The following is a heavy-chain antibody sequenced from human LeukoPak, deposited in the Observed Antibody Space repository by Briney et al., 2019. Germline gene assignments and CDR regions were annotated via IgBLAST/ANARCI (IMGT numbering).Heavy chain of an antibody. V-gene: IGHV1-18*01. Sequence: ASVKVSCKASGGTFSSYAISWVRQAPGQGLEWMGWISAYNGNTNYVQKVQDRVIMTRDTSTSTAYMDVRSLRSDDTAVYYCARLVCSSSSCWDSAAFDIWGQGTMVTVSS. CDR2: ISAYNGNT. CDR3: ARLVCSSSSCWDSAAFDI. J-gene: IGHJ3*02. D-gene: IGHD2-15*01. CDR1: GGTFSSYA.